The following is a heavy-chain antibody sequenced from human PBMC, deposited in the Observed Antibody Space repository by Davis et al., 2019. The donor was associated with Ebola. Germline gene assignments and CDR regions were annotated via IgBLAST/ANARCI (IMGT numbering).Heavy chain of an antibody. Sequence: GGSLRLSCAASGFTFSSFALHWVRQAPTKGLEWVAVISYDGSNQHYGDSVKGRFTISRDNSKNTLYLQMNSLRAEDTAVYSCASVRRNPYYYYGMDVWGQGTTVTVSS. V-gene: IGHV3-30*04. CDR1: GFTFSSFA. J-gene: IGHJ6*02. CDR3: ASVRRNPYYYYGMDV. CDR2: ISYDGSNQ.